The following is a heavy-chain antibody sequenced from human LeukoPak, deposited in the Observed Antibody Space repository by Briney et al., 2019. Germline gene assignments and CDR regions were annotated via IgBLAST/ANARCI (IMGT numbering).Heavy chain of an antibody. V-gene: IGHV3-30*02. CDR3: ALLTRSNPPFAY. Sequence: GGSLRLSCAASGFTFSNYGMHWVRQAPGKGLEWVAFIRYDGSNKYYADSVKGRFTISRDNTKNTVYLQMNSLRAEDTAVYYCALLTRSNPPFAYWGQGTLVTVSS. D-gene: IGHD2/OR15-2a*01. CDR2: IRYDGSNK. CDR1: GFTFSNYG. J-gene: IGHJ4*02.